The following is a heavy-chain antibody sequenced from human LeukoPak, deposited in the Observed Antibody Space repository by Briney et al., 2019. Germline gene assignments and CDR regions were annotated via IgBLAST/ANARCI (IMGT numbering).Heavy chain of an antibody. CDR3: ARLRVSGSYLYYFDN. CDR2: ILTSGST. V-gene: IGHV4-4*08. J-gene: IGHJ4*02. Sequence: KPSETLSLTCTVSGGSISSYHWSWVRQPPRKGLEYIGYILTSGSTNYNPSLKSRVRISEDTSKNQFSLKLSSVTAADTAVYFCARLRVSGSYLYYFDNWGQGTLVTVSS. D-gene: IGHD1-26*01. CDR1: GGSISSYH.